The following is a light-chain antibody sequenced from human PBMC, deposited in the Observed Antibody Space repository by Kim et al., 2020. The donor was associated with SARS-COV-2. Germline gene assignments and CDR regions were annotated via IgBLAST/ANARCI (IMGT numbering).Light chain of an antibody. CDR3: NSRDSNDNVV. CDR2: GKN. V-gene: IGLV3-19*01. Sequence: VAWGQTVRITCQGDSLRIYYATWYQKKPGQAPILVIYGKNNRPSGIPDRFSGSSSGNTASLTITGTQAGDEADYYCNSRDSNDNVVFGGGTQLTVL. CDR1: SLRIYY. J-gene: IGLJ2*01.